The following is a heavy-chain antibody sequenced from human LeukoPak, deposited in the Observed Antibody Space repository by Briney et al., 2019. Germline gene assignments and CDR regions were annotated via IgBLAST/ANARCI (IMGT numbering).Heavy chain of an antibody. CDR1: GGSFSGYY. V-gene: IGHV4-34*01. J-gene: IGHJ6*02. CDR3: ASQAYLEWLLRDHGMDV. Sequence: SETLSLTCAVYGGSFSGYYWSWIRQPPGKGLEWIGEINHSGSTNYNPSLKSRVTISVDTSKNQFSLKLSSVTAADTAVYYCASQAYLEWLLRDHGMDVWGQGTTVTVSS. CDR2: INHSGST. D-gene: IGHD3-3*01.